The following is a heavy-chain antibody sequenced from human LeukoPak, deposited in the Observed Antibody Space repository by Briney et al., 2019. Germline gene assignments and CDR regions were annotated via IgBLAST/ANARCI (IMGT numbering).Heavy chain of an antibody. J-gene: IGHJ4*02. CDR2: ISDSGST. CDR1: SASISTSY. CDR3: VEKDGTL. Sequence: PSETLSLTCTVSSASISTSYWTWIRQPPGKGLEWIGHISDSGSTNYNPSLNSRVTISVDTSKNQFSLNLRSVTAADTAVYYCVEKDGTLWGQGILVTVAS. V-gene: IGHV4-59*01. D-gene: IGHD1/OR15-1a*01.